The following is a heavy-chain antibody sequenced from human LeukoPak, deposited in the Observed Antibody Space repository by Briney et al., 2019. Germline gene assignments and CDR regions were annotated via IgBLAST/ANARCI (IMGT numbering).Heavy chain of an antibody. J-gene: IGHJ6*03. D-gene: IGHD6-13*01. CDR1: GGSISSSNW. Sequence: SGTLSLTCAVSGGSISSSNWWSWVRQPPGKGLEWIGEIYHSGSTNYNPSLKSRVTISVDTSKNQFSLKLSSVTAADTAVYYCARVVRNSSSWYVGSPCLVCYYYMDVWGKGTTVTVSS. CDR2: IYHSGST. V-gene: IGHV4-4*02. CDR3: ARVVRNSSSWYVGSPCLVCYYYMDV.